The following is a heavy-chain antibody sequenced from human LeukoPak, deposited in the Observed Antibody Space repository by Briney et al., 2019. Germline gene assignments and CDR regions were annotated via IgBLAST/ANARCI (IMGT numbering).Heavy chain of an antibody. Sequence: ASVKVSCKASGYTFTSYGISWVRQAPGQGLEWMGWINPNSGGTNYAQKFQGRVTMTRDTSISTAYMELSRLTFDDTAVFYCAREGVTGKIDYWGQGTLVTVSS. CDR2: INPNSGGT. CDR3: AREGVTGKIDY. D-gene: IGHD2-21*02. V-gene: IGHV1-2*02. J-gene: IGHJ4*02. CDR1: GYTFTSYG.